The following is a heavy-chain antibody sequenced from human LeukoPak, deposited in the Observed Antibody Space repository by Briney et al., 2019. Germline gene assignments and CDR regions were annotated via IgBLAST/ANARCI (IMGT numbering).Heavy chain of an antibody. J-gene: IGHJ5*02. CDR3: ARHYLDYDYVWGSYRRERHNWFDP. CDR2: INHSGST. D-gene: IGHD3-16*02. V-gene: IGHV4-39*01. Sequence: SETLSLTCTVSGGSISSSSYYWGWIRQPPGKGLEWIGEINHSGSTNYNPSLKSRVTISVDTSKNQFSLKLSSVTAADTAVYYCARHYLDYDYVWGSYRRERHNWFDPWGQGTLVTVSS. CDR1: GGSISSSSYY.